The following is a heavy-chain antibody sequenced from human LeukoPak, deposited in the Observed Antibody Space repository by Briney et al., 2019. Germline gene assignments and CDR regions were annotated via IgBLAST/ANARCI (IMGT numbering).Heavy chain of an antibody. CDR2: INHSGST. D-gene: IGHD2-2*01. Sequence: SETLSLTCAVYGGSFSGYYWSWIRQPPGKGLEWIGEINHSGSTNYNPSLKSRVTISVDTSKNQFSLKLSSVTAADTAVYYSARAIVVVPAAMSRGKKFDYWGQGTLVTVSS. CDR3: ARAIVVVPAAMSRGKKFDY. CDR1: GGSFSGYY. V-gene: IGHV4-34*01. J-gene: IGHJ4*02.